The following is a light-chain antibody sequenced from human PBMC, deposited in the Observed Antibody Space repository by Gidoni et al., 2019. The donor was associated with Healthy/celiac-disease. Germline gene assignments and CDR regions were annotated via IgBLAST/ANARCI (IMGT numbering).Light chain of an antibody. J-gene: IGLJ2*01. CDR2: YDD. CDR3: AAWDDSLNGLV. CDR1: SSNIGNNA. V-gene: IGLV1-36*01. Sequence: QSVLTQPPSVSAAPRPRVTISCSGSSSNIGNNAVNWYQQLPGKAPKLLIYYDDLLPSGVSDRFSGSKSGTSASLAISGLQSEDEADYYCAAWDDSLNGLVFGGGTKLTVL.